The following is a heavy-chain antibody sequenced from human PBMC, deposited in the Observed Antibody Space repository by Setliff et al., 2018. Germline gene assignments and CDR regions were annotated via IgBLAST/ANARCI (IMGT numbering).Heavy chain of an antibody. CDR3: AKAASPLFGILGVEYHFDS. CDR2: ICGGDSST. D-gene: IGHD3-3*01. V-gene: IGHV3-23*03. J-gene: IGHJ4*02. Sequence: PGGSLRLSCTASGFTFSSYAVSWVRQAPGKGLEWVSTICGGDSSTYYADSVRGRFTISRDNSRSTLYLQMNSLRAEDTAIYYCAKAASPLFGILGVEYHFDSWGQGKLVTVSS. CDR1: GFTFSSYA.